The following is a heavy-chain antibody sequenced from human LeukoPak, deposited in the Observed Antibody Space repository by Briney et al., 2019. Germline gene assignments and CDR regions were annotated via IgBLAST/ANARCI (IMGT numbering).Heavy chain of an antibody. Sequence: GGSLRLSCAASGFTFYSYSMNWVRQAPGKGLEWVSYISSSTSAIYYADSVKGRFTISRDNSKNTLYLQMLSLRAEDSAIYYCAKDPREYCSSTSCPNWFDPWGQGTLVTVSS. CDR2: ISSSTSAI. V-gene: IGHV3-48*01. J-gene: IGHJ5*02. CDR3: AKDPREYCSSTSCPNWFDP. D-gene: IGHD2-2*01. CDR1: GFTFYSYS.